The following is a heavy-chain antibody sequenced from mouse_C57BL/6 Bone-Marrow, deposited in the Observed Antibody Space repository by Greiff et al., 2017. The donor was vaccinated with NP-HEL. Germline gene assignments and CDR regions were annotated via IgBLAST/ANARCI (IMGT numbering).Heavy chain of an antibody. Sequence: EVQLQQSGPELVKPGASVKISCKASGYTFTDYYMNWVKQSHGKSLEWIGDINPNNGGTSYNQKFKGKATLTVDKSSSTAYMELRSLTSEDSAVYYCASDSSGYVETYWGQGTLVTVSA. CDR2: INPNNGGT. J-gene: IGHJ3*01. V-gene: IGHV1-26*01. CDR3: ASDSSGYVETY. D-gene: IGHD3-2*02. CDR1: GYTFTDYY.